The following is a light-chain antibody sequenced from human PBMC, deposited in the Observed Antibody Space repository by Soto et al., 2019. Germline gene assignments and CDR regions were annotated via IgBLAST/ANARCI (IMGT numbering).Light chain of an antibody. V-gene: IGLV2-14*03. CDR1: SSDVGAYNY. J-gene: IGLJ2*01. CDR2: DVS. Sequence: QSALTQPASVSGSPGQSITISCTGTSSDVGAYNYVSWYQQHPGNAPTLMIYDVSNRPSGVSNRFSGSKSGNTASLTISALQAEDEAAYYCSSYTRSSPLVFGGGTKLTVL. CDR3: SSYTRSSPLV.